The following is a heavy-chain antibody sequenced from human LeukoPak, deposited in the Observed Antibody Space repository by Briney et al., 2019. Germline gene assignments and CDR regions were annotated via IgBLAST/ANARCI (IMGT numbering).Heavy chain of an antibody. CDR2: IIPIFGTA. CDR1: GGSFSSYA. CDR3: AKQGAARQDYYMDV. Sequence: SVKVSCKASGGSFSSYAITWVRQVPGQGLEWMGRIIPIFGTANYAQKFQGRVTITADIVSSTAYMEVNSLTSDDTAVYFCAKQGAARQDYYMDVWGNGTTVTVSS. V-gene: IGHV1-69*06. J-gene: IGHJ6*03. D-gene: IGHD5-18*01.